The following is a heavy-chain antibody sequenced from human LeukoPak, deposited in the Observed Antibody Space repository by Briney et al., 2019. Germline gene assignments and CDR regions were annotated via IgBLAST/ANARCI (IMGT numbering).Heavy chain of an antibody. CDR1: GYTFTSYG. V-gene: IGHV1-69*13. Sequence: SVKVSCKASGYTFTSYGISWVRQAPGQGLEWMGGIIPIFGTANYAQKFQGRVTITADESTSTAYMELSSLRSEDTAVYYCASPRPKEVGATLYDFDYWGQGTLVTVSS. J-gene: IGHJ4*02. CDR3: ASPRPKEVGATLYDFDY. CDR2: IIPIFGTA. D-gene: IGHD1-26*01.